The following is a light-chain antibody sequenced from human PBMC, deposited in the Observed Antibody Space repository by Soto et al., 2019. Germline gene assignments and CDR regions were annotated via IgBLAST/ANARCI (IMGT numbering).Light chain of an antibody. J-gene: IGLJ3*02. CDR3: CSFGGTYLV. CDR2: DVN. Sequence: QSVLTQPRSVSESPGQSVTISCTGTSRDVGAYNYVSWFQQHPAEVPKLIIFDVNKRPSGVPDRFSGSKSGNTASLTISGLQAEDEADYYCCSFGGTYLVSGGGTKVTVL. CDR1: SRDVGAYNY. V-gene: IGLV2-11*01.